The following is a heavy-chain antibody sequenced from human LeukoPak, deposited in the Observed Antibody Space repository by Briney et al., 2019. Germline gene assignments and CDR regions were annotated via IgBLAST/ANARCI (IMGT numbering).Heavy chain of an antibody. V-gene: IGHV4-34*01. D-gene: IGHD6-13*01. J-gene: IGHJ4*02. CDR2: INHSGST. CDR1: GGSFSGYY. Sequence: PSETLSLTCPVYGGSFSGYYWSWIRQPPGKGLEWIGEINHSGSTNYNPSLKSRVTISVDTSKNQFSLKLSSVTAADTAVYYGARGYSSSWYRYFDYWGQGTLVTVSS. CDR3: ARGYSSSWYRYFDY.